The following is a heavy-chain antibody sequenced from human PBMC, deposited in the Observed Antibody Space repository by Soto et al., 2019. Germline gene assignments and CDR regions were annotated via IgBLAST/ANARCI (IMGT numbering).Heavy chain of an antibody. D-gene: IGHD3-16*01. Sequence: QVQLEQSGAEVKRPGSSVKVSCKTSGGNFNTYPISWVRQAPGHRLEWMGKIIPIFGTPDYAQKFQGRVTINADEATTTVYMELRSLKSDASAVYYCARDSRLWGSTGWKRENLFDIWSQGTMVTVSS. CDR2: IIPIFGTP. J-gene: IGHJ3*02. CDR1: GGNFNTYP. V-gene: IGHV1-69*18. CDR3: ARDSRLWGSTGWKRENLFDI.